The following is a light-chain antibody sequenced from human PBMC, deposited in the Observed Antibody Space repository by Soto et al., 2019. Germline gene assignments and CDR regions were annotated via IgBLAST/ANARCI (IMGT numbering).Light chain of an antibody. CDR2: GNN. J-gene: IGLJ2*01. Sequence: QSVLTQPPSVSGAPGQRVTISCTGSSSNIGAGYDVHWYQQLPGTAPKLLIYGNNNRPSGVPDRFSGSKSATSASLAITGLQAEDEADYYCQSYDSSLSGYVVFGGGTKLTVL. V-gene: IGLV1-40*01. CDR3: QSYDSSLSGYVV. CDR1: SSNIGAGYD.